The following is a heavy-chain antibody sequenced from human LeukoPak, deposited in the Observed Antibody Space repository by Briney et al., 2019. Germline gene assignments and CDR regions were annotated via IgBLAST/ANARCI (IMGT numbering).Heavy chain of an antibody. D-gene: IGHD6-13*01. J-gene: IGHJ5*02. Sequence: ASVKVSCKASGYTFTSYDINWVRQATGQGLEWMGGIIPIFGTANYAQKFQGRVTITADESTSTAYMELSSLRSEDTAVYYCAREGIAAAGLPTQSVSWGQGTLVTVSS. CDR1: GYTFTSYD. CDR2: IIPIFGTA. CDR3: AREGIAAAGLPTQSVS. V-gene: IGHV1-69*13.